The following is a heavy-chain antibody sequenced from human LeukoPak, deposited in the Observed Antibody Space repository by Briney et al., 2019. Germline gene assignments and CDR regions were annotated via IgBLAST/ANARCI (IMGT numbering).Heavy chain of an antibody. Sequence: PGGSLRLSCAASGFTFSSYGMHWVRQAPGKGLEWVAVIWYDGSNKYYADSVKGRFTISRDNSKNTLYLQMNSLRAEDTAVYYCAKEVMWGHPYSSGWYGFDYWGQGTLVTVSS. J-gene: IGHJ4*02. CDR2: IWYDGSNK. CDR3: AKEVMWGHPYSSGWYGFDY. D-gene: IGHD6-19*01. CDR1: GFTFSSYG. V-gene: IGHV3-33*06.